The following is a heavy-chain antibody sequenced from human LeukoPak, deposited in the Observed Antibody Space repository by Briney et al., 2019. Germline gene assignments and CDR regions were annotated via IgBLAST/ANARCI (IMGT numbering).Heavy chain of an antibody. J-gene: IGHJ4*02. CDR2: ISSSSSTI. Sequence: GGSLRLSCGASGFTFSSYTMNWARQAPGKGLEWVSYISSSSSTIYYADSVKGRFTISRDNAKNSLYLQMNSLRAEDTAVYYCAREGPRGHTYDLTFGYWGQGTLVTVSS. CDR1: GFTFSSYT. D-gene: IGHD5-18*01. CDR3: AREGPRGHTYDLTFGY. V-gene: IGHV3-48*01.